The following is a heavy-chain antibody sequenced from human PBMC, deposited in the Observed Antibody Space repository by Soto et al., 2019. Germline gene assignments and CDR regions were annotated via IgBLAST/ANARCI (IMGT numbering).Heavy chain of an antibody. CDR1: SGSFSGYY. V-gene: IGHV4-34*01. J-gene: IGHJ1*01. CDR3: ARGTDYYYGSGSYYNGPRGGFQH. Sequence: SDTLSLTCAFYSGSFSGYYWTWICKPPGKGLEWVGEINYSGSSNYNPSLKSRVTISVDTSKNQFSLKLSSVTAADTAVYYCARGTDYYYGSGSYYNGPRGGFQHWGQGTLVTVS. CDR2: INYSGSS. D-gene: IGHD3-10*01.